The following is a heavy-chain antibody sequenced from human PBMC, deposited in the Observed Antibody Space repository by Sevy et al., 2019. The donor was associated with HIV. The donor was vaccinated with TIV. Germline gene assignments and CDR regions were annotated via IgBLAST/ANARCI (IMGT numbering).Heavy chain of an antibody. CDR2: IYYSGST. CDR3: ARGDSSIWYLGYYFEY. J-gene: IGHJ4*02. CDR1: GGSISSYY. Sequence: SETLSLTCTVSGGSISSYYWSWIRQPPGKGLECIGYIYYSGSTNYNPSLKSRVTISVDTSKNQFSLKLSSVTAADTAVYYCARGDSSIWYLGYYFEYWGQGTLVTVSS. V-gene: IGHV4-59*01. D-gene: IGHD6-13*01.